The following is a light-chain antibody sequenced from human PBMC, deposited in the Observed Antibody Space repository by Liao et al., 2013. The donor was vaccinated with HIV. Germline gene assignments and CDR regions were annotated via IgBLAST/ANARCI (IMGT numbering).Light chain of an antibody. CDR1: KLGDRY. CDR2: QDT. Sequence: SYELTQPPSVSVSPGQTATITCSGDKLGDRYASWYQQRPGQSPILVIYQDTKRPSGIPERFSGSTSGNTATLTISGTQTIDEADYYCQTWESTSFVFGSGTKVIVL. V-gene: IGLV3-1*01. CDR3: QTWESTSFV. J-gene: IGLJ1*01.